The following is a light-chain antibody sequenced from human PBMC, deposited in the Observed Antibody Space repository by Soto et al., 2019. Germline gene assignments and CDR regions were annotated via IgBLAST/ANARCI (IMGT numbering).Light chain of an antibody. Sequence: VLTQSPGTLSLSPGERATLSCRASQSVNNNYLAWYQQKPGQAPRLLIHGASTRATGVPDRFSGSGSGTDFTLTISRLEPEDFAVYHCQQYGSLSWTFGQGTKVEIK. J-gene: IGKJ1*01. CDR3: QQYGSLSWT. CDR2: GAS. CDR1: QSVNNNY. V-gene: IGKV3-20*01.